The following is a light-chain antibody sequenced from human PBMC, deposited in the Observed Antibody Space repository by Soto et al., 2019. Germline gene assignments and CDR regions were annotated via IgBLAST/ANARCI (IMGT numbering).Light chain of an antibody. CDR2: GNN. Sequence: QSVLTQPPSVSGAPGQRVTISCTGSSSDIGAGYDVHWYQQLPGTAPKLLIYGNNNRPSGGPDRFSGSKSGTSASLAITGLQAEDEADYYCQSYDSSLSGYVFGTGTKLTVL. CDR1: SSDIGAGYD. CDR3: QSYDSSLSGYV. J-gene: IGLJ1*01. V-gene: IGLV1-40*01.